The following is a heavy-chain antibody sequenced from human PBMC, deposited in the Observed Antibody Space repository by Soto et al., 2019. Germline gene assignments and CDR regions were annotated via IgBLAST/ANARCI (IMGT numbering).Heavy chain of an antibody. J-gene: IGHJ4*02. D-gene: IGHD3-22*01. CDR1: GFSFRGYA. CDR3: AKERTSSGYFDY. CDR2: ISDSGGRT. Sequence: EVQLLESGGALVQPGGSLRLSCAASGFSFRGYAMSWVRQAPGKGLEWVSAISDSGGRTYYADSVKGRFTISRDNSKNMLYLQMNSQRAEDTAVYYCAKERTSSGYFDYWGQGTLVTVSS. V-gene: IGHV3-23*01.